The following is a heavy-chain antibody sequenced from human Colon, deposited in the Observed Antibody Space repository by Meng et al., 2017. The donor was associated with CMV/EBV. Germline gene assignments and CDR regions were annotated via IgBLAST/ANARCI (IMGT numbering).Heavy chain of an antibody. J-gene: IGHJ4*02. CDR2: ISADGNTT. Sequence: YWRHWVRQATGKGLVWVSRISADGNTTNYADSVKGRFTISRDNTKNTVFLQMNSLTPEDTALYYCTREKTRTSATVVAGPEGRFFDYWGQGTLVTVSS. V-gene: IGHV3-74*01. D-gene: IGHD6-19*01. CDR1: YW. CDR3: TREKTRTSATVVAGPEGRFFDY.